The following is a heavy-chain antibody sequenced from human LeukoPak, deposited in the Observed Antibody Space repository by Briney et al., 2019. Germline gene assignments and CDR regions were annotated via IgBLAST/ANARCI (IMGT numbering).Heavy chain of an antibody. V-gene: IGHV3-23*01. CDR1: GFTLSSYA. D-gene: IGHD5-12*01. CDR3: ATRKVATIVGY. J-gene: IGHJ4*02. CDR2: ISVSGNT. Sequence: GGSLRLSCAASGFTLSSYAMSWVRQAPGKGLEWVSAISVSGNTYHADSVKGRFTISRDSSKNTLYLQMNRLRAEDTAVYYCATRKVATIVGYWGQGTLVTVSS.